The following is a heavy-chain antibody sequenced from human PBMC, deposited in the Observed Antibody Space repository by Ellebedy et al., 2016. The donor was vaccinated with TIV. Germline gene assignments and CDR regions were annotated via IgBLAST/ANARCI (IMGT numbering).Heavy chain of an antibody. D-gene: IGHD1-26*01. CDR1: GFTFSSYS. Sequence: GESLKISXAASGFTFSSYSMNWVRQAPGEGLEWVSSISSSSSYIYYADSVKGRFTISRDNAKNSLYLQMNSLRAEDTAVYYCAKWDRSYYFDYWGQGTLVTVSS. V-gene: IGHV3-21*01. CDR3: AKWDRSYYFDY. J-gene: IGHJ4*02. CDR2: ISSSSSYI.